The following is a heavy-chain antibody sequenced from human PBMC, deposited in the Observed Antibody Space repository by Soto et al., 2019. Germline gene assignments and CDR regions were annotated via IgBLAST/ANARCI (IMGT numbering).Heavy chain of an antibody. CDR2: IAYDGSNK. D-gene: IGHD5-18*01. Sequence: QVQLVESGGAVVQPGKSLRLSCAXSGFTFSSYGMYWVRQAPGKGLEWVAAIAYDGSNKYHADSVKGRFTISRDNSKNTLYLQMNSLRVEDTAVYYCAKDIVRYTYGACDYWGQGALVTVSS. J-gene: IGHJ4*02. CDR1: GFTFSSYG. CDR3: AKDIVRYTYGACDY. V-gene: IGHV3-30*18.